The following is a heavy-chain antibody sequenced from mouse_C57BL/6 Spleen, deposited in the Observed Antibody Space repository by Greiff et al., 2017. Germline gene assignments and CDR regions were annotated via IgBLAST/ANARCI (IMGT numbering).Heavy chain of an antibody. J-gene: IGHJ4*01. V-gene: IGHV5-9*01. CDR1: GFTFSSYT. CDR3: ARKPSYYYDYSSYAMDY. D-gene: IGHD2-4*01. CDR2: ISGGGGNT. Sequence: EVMLVESGGGLVKPGGSLKLSCAASGFTFSSYTMSWVRQTPEKRLEWVATISGGGGNTYYPDSVKGRFTISRDNAKNTLYLQRSSLRSEDTALYYCARKPSYYYDYSSYAMDYWGQGTSVTVSS.